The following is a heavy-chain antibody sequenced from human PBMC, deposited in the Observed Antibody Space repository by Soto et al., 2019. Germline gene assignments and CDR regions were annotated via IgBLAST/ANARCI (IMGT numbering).Heavy chain of an antibody. Sequence: SETLSLTCSVSGASVTSGGHYWAWIRQPPGKGLEWIGSLYYSGSTHYSPSLKSPVTISVDASKNQFSLEVTSVTAADMGLYFCARLEMVALPIDYWGQGMLVTVSS. J-gene: IGHJ4*02. CDR3: ARLEMVALPIDY. V-gene: IGHV4-61*08. D-gene: IGHD2-15*01. CDR2: LYYSGST. CDR1: GASVTSGGHY.